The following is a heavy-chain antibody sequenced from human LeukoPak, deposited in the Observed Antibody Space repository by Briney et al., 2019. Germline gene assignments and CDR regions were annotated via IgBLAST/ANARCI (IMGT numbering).Heavy chain of an antibody. CDR1: GYTFTSYD. CDR2: ISAYNGNT. CDR3: ARDLDIVVVPAAISWLDP. J-gene: IGHJ5*02. Sequence: ASVKVSCKASGYTFTSYDINWVRQATGQGLEWMGWISAYNGNTNYAQKLQGRVTMTTDTSTSTAYMELRSLRSDDTAVYYCARDLDIVVVPAAISWLDPWGQGTLVTVSS. D-gene: IGHD2-2*01. V-gene: IGHV1-18*01.